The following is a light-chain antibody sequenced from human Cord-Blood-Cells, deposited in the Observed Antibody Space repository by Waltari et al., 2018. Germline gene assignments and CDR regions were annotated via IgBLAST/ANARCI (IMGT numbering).Light chain of an antibody. CDR2: DAS. CDR1: QRVSRY. J-gene: IGKJ1*01. V-gene: IGKV3-11*01. CDR3: QQRSNWWT. Sequence: EIVLTQSPATLSLSPGERATLSCRASQRVSRYLAWYQQKPGQAPRLLIYDASNRATGIPARFSGSGSGTDFTLTISSLEPEDFAVYYCQQRSNWWTFGQGTKVESK.